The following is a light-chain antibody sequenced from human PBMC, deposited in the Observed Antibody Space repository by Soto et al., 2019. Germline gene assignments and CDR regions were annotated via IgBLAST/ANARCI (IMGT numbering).Light chain of an antibody. CDR1: SSVVGGYNY. CDR2: DVS. J-gene: IGLJ2*01. Sequence: QSALTQPASVSGSPGQSITISCTGTSSVVGGYNYVSWYQQHPGKAPKLMIYDVSNRPSGVSNRFSGSKSGNTASLTISGLQAEDEAEYYCSLYTLSSTTYVLFVGGIKLTVL. V-gene: IGLV2-14*01. CDR3: SLYTLSSTTYVL.